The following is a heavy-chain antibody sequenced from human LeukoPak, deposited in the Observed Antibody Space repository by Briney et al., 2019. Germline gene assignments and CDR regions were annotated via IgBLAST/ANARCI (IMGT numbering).Heavy chain of an antibody. CDR2: ISSSSSAI. CDR3: ARELPPARSSGWPVFDS. J-gene: IGHJ4*02. CDR1: GFTFSSYA. D-gene: IGHD6-25*01. Sequence: GGSLRLSCAASGFTFSSYAMNWVRQAPGKGLEWISYISSSSSAIYYADSVKGRFTISRDSAKNSLYLQMNSLRDEDTAVYYCARELPPARSSGWPVFDSWGQGTLVTVSS. V-gene: IGHV3-48*02.